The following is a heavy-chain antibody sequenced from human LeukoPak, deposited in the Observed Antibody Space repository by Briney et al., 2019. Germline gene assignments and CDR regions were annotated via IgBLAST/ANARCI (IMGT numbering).Heavy chain of an antibody. D-gene: IGHD2-15*01. CDR2: ISSNGGST. CDR3: ARVQRPYCSGGSCHGTSDI. CDR1: GFTFSSYS. V-gene: IGHV3-64*01. J-gene: IGHJ3*02. Sequence: GGSLRLSCAASGFTFSSYSMSWVRQAPGKGLEYLSAISSNGGSTYYANSVKGRFTISRDNSKNTLYLQMGSLRAEDMAVYYCARVQRPYCSGGSCHGTSDIWGQGTMVTVSS.